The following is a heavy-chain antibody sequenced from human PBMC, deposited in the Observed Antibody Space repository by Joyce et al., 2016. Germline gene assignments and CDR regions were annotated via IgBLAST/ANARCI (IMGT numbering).Heavy chain of an antibody. Sequence: QVQLQQWGAGLLKPSETLSLTCPVPGGPFRGFFWTWVRQPPGKGLEWIGDINNSGVTNYNPSLKTRVTFSVDTSKNQFSLKLTSLSAADTAVYYCARSQWLAPLMYWGQGTPVTVSS. J-gene: IGHJ4*02. V-gene: IGHV4-34*01. CDR2: INNSGVT. CDR1: GGPFRGFF. CDR3: ARSQWLAPLMY. D-gene: IGHD6-19*01.